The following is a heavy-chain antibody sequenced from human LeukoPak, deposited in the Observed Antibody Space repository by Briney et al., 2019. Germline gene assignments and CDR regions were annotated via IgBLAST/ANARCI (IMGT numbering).Heavy chain of an antibody. CDR1: AGSITTFD. D-gene: IGHD5-12*01. CDR2: MSYSGST. Sequence: SQTLSLTCTLSAGSITTFDWRWSRVRQPPGRGREGIAYMSYSGSTTYNTARESRVNIAVDTSENQFSLKWSSVTAAETAVYYCAREAQYSGYDYYYYMDVWGKGTTVTVSS. CDR3: AREAQYSGYDYYYYMDV. V-gene: IGHV4-59*01. J-gene: IGHJ6*03.